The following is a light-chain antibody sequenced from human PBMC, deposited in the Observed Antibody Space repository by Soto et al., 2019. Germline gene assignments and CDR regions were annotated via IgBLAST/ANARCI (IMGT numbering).Light chain of an antibody. CDR2: GNS. J-gene: IGLJ1*01. CDR3: SSFTSRFTFV. CDR1: SSNIGAHYD. V-gene: IGLV1-40*01. Sequence: QSVLTQPPSVSGAPGQRVTISCTGSSSNIGAHYDVHWYQQLPGTAPKLLIYGNSNRPSGVSDRFSGSKSGNTASLTISGLQAEDEADYYCSSFTSRFTFVFGTGTKVTVL.